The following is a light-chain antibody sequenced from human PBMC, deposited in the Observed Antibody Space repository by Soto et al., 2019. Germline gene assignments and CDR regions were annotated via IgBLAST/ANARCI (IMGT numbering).Light chain of an antibody. CDR2: DVS. J-gene: IGLJ1*01. CDR1: GSDVGGNKY. Sequence: QSALTQPASVSGSPGQSITISCTGTGSDVGGNKYVSWYQHYPGKAPKLMICDVSNRPSGVSNRFSGSKSGNTASLTISGLQAEDEADYYCSAFTGTTYVFGTGTKLTVL. CDR3: SAFTGTTYV. V-gene: IGLV2-14*03.